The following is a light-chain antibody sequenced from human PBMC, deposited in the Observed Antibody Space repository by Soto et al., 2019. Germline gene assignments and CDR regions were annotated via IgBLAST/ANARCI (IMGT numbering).Light chain of an antibody. CDR2: DVT. J-gene: IGLJ3*02. CDR3: SSYTSRSTVM. V-gene: IGLV2-18*02. Sequence: QSALTQPPSVSGSPGQSVTISCTGTSSDVGTYNRVSWYLQPPSTAPKLIIYDVTHRPSGVPDRFSGSKSGNTASLTISGLQAEDEGDYYCSSYTSRSTVMFGGGTKVTVL. CDR1: SSDVGTYNR.